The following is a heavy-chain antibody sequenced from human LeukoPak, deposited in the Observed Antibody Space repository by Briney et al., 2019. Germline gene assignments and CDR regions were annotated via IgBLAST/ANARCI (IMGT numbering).Heavy chain of an antibody. V-gene: IGHV4-34*01. J-gene: IGHJ6*02. CDR3: ARERKMATRASYYYHYGMDV. CDR1: GGSFSGYY. Sequence: PSETLSLTCAVYGGSFSGYYRSWLRQPPGKGLEWIGEINHSGSTNYNPSLKSRVTISVDTSKNQFSLKLSSVTAADTAVYYCARERKMATRASYYYHYGMDVWGQGTTVTVSS. CDR2: INHSGST. D-gene: IGHD5-24*01.